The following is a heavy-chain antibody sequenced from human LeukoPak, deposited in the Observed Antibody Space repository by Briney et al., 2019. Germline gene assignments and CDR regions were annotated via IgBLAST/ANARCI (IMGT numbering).Heavy chain of an antibody. D-gene: IGHD2-2*01. J-gene: IGHJ3*02. V-gene: IGHV3-30*02. Sequence: GGSLRLSCAASGFTFRNFGMHWVRQAPGKGLEWVAFIRYDGSNKYYADSVKGRFTISRDNSKNTLYLQMNSLRAEDTAVYYCAKVGSSPNDASDIWGQGTMVTVSS. CDR3: AKVGSSPNDASDI. CDR1: GFTFRNFG. CDR2: IRYDGSNK.